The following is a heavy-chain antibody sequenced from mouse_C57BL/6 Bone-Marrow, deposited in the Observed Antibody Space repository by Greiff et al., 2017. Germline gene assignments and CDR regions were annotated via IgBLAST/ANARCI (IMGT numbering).Heavy chain of an antibody. D-gene: IGHD2-10*02. Sequence: VQLQQSGAELVRPGASVKLSCTASGFNIKDDYMHWVKQRPEQGLEWIGWIDPENGDTEYASKFQGKATITADTSSNTAYLQLSSLTSEDTAVYYCTTSYGPYWYFDVGGTGTTVTVSS. CDR2: IDPENGDT. CDR3: TTSYGPYWYFDV. J-gene: IGHJ1*03. V-gene: IGHV14-4*01. CDR1: GFNIKDDY.